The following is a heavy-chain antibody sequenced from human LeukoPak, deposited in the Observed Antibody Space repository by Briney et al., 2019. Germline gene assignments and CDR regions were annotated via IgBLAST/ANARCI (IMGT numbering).Heavy chain of an antibody. Sequence: SETLSLTCAVYGGSITGYYWSWIRQTPGGGLERVGEIHYTGATSYNPSLKSRATISTDTSKNQFSLRLSSVTAADTAVYYCARGNILTGYCFDFWGQGALVTVSS. J-gene: IGHJ4*02. CDR2: IHYTGAT. CDR3: ARGNILTGYCFDF. V-gene: IGHV4-34*01. D-gene: IGHD3-9*01. CDR1: GGSITGYY.